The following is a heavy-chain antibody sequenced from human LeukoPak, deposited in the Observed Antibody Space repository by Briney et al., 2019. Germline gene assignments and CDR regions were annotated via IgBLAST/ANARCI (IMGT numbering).Heavy chain of an antibody. V-gene: IGHV3-23*01. CDR2: ITSDSRGI. CDR3: AKDVVGQQWPENC. J-gene: IGHJ4*02. CDR1: GFRYSHYG. D-gene: IGHD6-19*01. Sequence: PGGSLRLSCVASGFRYSHYGMNWVRQAPGKGLEWVSGITSDSRGIYYADSVKGRFTISRDNSKNTLYLQMISLRVDDTAVYYCAKDVVGQQWPENCWGQGTLVTVSS.